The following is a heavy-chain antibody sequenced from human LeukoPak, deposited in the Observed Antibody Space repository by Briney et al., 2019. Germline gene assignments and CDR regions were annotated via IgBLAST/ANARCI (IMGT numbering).Heavy chain of an antibody. V-gene: IGHV3-23*01. D-gene: IGHD5-12*01. J-gene: IGHJ4*02. Sequence: GGSLRLSCAASGFAFGSYAMSWVRQAPGKGLEWVSAISTNAFSTYYADSVKGRFTISRDNSKNTLYLQMNSLRSDDTAVYYCTKGGGSDFFDYWGQGTLVTVSS. CDR1: GFAFGSYA. CDR2: ISTNAFST. CDR3: TKGGGSDFFDY.